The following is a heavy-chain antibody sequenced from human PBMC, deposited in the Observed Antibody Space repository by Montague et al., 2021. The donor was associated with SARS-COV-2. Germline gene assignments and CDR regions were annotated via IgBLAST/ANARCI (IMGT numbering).Heavy chain of an antibody. CDR3: ATVFGGCSATSCYLYN. D-gene: IGHD2-2*01. J-gene: IGHJ4*02. CDR2: IHHIVGA. CDR1: GDSMSSNNW. V-gene: IGHV4-4*02. Sequence: SETLSLTCAVSGDSMSSNNWWTWVRQSPGKGLEWIGEIHHIVGANYNPSLKSRVSISVDTSRNQFSLNLNSVTAADTAFYYCATVFGGCSATSCYLYNWGRGTLVTVSS.